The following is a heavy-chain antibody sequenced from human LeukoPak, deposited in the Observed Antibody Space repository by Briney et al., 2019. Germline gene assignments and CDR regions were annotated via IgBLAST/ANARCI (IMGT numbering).Heavy chain of an antibody. D-gene: IGHD5-18*01. Sequence: GASVKVSCKASGGTFSSYAISWVRQAPGQGLEWMGGITPIFGTANYAQKFQGRVTITADESTSTAYMELSSLRSEDTAVYYCARGRRYSYGYGLDYWGQGTLVTVSS. V-gene: IGHV1-69*13. J-gene: IGHJ4*02. CDR2: ITPIFGTA. CDR3: ARGRRYSYGYGLDY. CDR1: GGTFSSYA.